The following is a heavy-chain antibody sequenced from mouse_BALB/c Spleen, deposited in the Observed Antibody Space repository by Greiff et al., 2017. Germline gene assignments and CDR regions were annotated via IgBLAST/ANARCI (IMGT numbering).Heavy chain of an antibody. CDR2: INPGSGGT. Sequence: QVHVKQSGAELVRPGTSVKVSCKASGYAFTNYLIEWVKQRPGQGLEWIGVINPGSGGTNYNEKYKGKATLTADKSSSTAYMQLSSLTSDDSAVYFCARFPHYYGSSYDYWGQGTTLTVSS. J-gene: IGHJ2*01. V-gene: IGHV1-54*01. CDR3: ARFPHYYGSSYDY. D-gene: IGHD1-1*01. CDR1: GYAFTNYL.